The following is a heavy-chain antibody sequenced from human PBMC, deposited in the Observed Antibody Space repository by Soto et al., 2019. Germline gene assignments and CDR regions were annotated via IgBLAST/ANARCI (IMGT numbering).Heavy chain of an antibody. Sequence: EVQLVESGGGLVKPGGSLRLSCVTSGFTFSNAWMSWVRQAPGKGLEWVGRIKSKTDGGTTDYAAPVKGRFTISTDDSKNTLYLQMNSLKTEDTAVYYCTTDPGPNDCGDYVGVDYWGQGTLVTVSS. CDR1: GFTFSNAW. D-gene: IGHD4-17*01. V-gene: IGHV3-15*01. CDR2: IKSKTDGGTT. J-gene: IGHJ4*02. CDR3: TTDPGPNDCGDYVGVDY.